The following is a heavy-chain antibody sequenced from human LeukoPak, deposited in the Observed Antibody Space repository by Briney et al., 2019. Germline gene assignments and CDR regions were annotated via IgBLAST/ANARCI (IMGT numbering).Heavy chain of an antibody. CDR1: GFTFGDYI. CDR3: TREWGSDWSYYYYMDV. J-gene: IGHJ6*03. V-gene: IGHV3-49*04. CDR2: IRTKAYGGTT. D-gene: IGHD6-19*01. Sequence: PGGSLRLSCTASGFTFGDYIMSWVRQAPGKGLQWVGFIRTKAYGGTTEYAASVKGRFTISRDDSKSIAYLQMNSPKTEDTAVYYCTREWGSDWSYYYYMDVWGKGTTVTVSS.